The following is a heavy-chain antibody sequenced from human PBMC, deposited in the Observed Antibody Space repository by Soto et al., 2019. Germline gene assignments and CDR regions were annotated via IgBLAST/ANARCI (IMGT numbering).Heavy chain of an antibody. CDR3: ARDRPTSSIRARDYYYAMDV. J-gene: IGHJ6*02. Sequence: QVQLVQSGAEVKKPGASVKVSCKASGYSFITYGISWVRQAPGQGLEWMGWISTYNGNTNYAQKLQGRITMTTDTSTTTGYRGLRSLRSDDTAVYYCARDRPTSSIRARDYYYAMDVWGQGTTVTVSS. CDR1: GYSFITYG. V-gene: IGHV1-18*01. D-gene: IGHD6-6*01. CDR2: ISTYNGNT.